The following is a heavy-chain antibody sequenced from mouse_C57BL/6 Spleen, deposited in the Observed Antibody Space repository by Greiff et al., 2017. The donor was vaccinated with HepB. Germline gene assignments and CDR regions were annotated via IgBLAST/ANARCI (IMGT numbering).Heavy chain of an antibody. J-gene: IGHJ4*01. CDR2: IYPGDGDT. V-gene: IGHV1-82*01. CDR3: ARTEDGYYAMDY. CDR1: GYAFSSSW. D-gene: IGHD2-3*01. Sequence: QVQLQQSGPELVKPGASVRISCKASGYAFSSSWMNWVKQRPGKGLEWIGRIYPGDGDTNYNGKFKGKATLTADKSSSTAYMQLSSLTSEDSAVYFCARTEDGYYAMDYWGQGTSVTVSS.